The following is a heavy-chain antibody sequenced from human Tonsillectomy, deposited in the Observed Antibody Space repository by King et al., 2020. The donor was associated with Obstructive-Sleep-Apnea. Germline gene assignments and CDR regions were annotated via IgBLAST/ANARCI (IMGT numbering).Heavy chain of an antibody. Sequence: DVQLVESGGGLVQPGGSLRLSCAASGFTFRSYAMSWVRQAPGKGLEWVAGISGSGASTFYADSVKGRFTISRDNSRNTLYLYMNSLRVEDTAVYFCSNELVILLVVLGGGYYGMDVWGQGTTVTVSS. CDR2: ISGSGAST. CDR1: GFTFRSYA. V-gene: IGHV3-23*04. J-gene: IGHJ6*02. CDR3: SNELVILLVVLGGGYYGMDV. D-gene: IGHD2-8*02.